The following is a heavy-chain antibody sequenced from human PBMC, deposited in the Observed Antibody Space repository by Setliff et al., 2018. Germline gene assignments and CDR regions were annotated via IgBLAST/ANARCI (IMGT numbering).Heavy chain of an antibody. Sequence: PSETLSLTCTVSGDSISSRTYYWSWIRQPAGKGLEWIGHIYTSWSTNYNPSLKGRATLSIDASKRQFSLKLTSVTAADTAVYYCARPPRGGRWYFDLWGRGTLVTVSS. V-gene: IGHV4-61*09. D-gene: IGHD3-16*01. CDR2: IYTSWST. CDR3: ARPPRGGRWYFDL. J-gene: IGHJ2*01. CDR1: GDSISSRTYY.